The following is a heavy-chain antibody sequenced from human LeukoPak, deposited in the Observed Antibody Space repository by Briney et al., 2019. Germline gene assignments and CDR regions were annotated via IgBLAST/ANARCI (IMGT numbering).Heavy chain of an antibody. CDR1: GGSISNYY. CDR2: INYSGGT. Sequence: PSETLSLICTVSGGSISNYYWNWIRQRPGKGLEWVGHINYSGGTKYNPSLQSRLTILIDTSKNQFSLNLSSVTAADTAIYYCARRVIMSAAGVPDTWLDPWGQGILVTVSS. J-gene: IGHJ5*02. V-gene: IGHV4-59*08. D-gene: IGHD2-8*01. CDR3: ARRVIMSAAGVPDTWLDP.